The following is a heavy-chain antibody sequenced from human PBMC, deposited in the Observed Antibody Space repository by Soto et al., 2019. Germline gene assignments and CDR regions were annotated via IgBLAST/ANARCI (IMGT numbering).Heavy chain of an antibody. CDR3: VRPRGYSGYDIAH. Sequence: GESLKISCQAFGYSFITYWIGWVRQKPGKGLEWMGLIYPGDSDDRYSPSFQGQVKISADKSSGTAYLQWTSLKASDTATYYCVRPRGYSGYDIAHWGQGTQVTV. J-gene: IGHJ4*02. D-gene: IGHD5-12*01. CDR1: GYSFITYW. V-gene: IGHV5-51*01. CDR2: IYPGDSDD.